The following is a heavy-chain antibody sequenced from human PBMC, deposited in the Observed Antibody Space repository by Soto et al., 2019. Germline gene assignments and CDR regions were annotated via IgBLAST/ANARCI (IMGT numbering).Heavy chain of an antibody. D-gene: IGHD3-16*02. CDR1: GGSFSGYY. CDR3: ARSGNYDYVWGSYRYRAFDY. V-gene: IGHV4-34*01. Sequence: PSETLTLACAVYGGSFSGYYWSWIRQPPGKGLEWIGEINHSGSTNYNPSLKIRVTISVDTSKNQFSLKLSSVTAADTAVYYCARSGNYDYVWGSYRYRAFDYWGQGTLVTV. CDR2: INHSGST. J-gene: IGHJ4*02.